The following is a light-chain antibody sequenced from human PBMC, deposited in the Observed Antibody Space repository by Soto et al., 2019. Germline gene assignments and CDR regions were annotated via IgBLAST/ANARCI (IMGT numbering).Light chain of an antibody. V-gene: IGKV1-39*01. CDR1: RSISSY. CDR2: AAS. Sequence: DIQMTQSPSSLSASVGDRVTITCRASRSISSYLNWYQQKPGKAPNLLIYAASSLQSGVPSRISGSGSGTDFTLTISSLQPEDFATYYCQHSYTSPFTFGPGTKVDIK. CDR3: QHSYTSPFT. J-gene: IGKJ3*01.